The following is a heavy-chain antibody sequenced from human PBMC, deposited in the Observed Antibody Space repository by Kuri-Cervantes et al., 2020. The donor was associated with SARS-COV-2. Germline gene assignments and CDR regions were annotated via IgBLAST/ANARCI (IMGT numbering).Heavy chain of an antibody. V-gene: IGHV3-66*02. CDR2: IYSGGST. Sequence: GESLKISWASSGFTISSNYKSWVRQAPGKGLEWVSVIYSGGSTYYADSLKGRFTISRDKSKNTMYLQLNSLRAEDTAVYYCARDLAVVAGGGSFDTWGQGTLVTVSS. J-gene: IGHJ5*02. CDR1: GFTISSNY. CDR3: ARDLAVVAGGGSFDT. D-gene: IGHD6-19*01.